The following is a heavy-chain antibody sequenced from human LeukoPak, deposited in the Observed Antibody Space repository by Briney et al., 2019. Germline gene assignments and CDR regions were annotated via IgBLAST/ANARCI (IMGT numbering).Heavy chain of an antibody. CDR1: GGSMNSRY. CDR3: ARDGGSEFWSGTGYGLDV. D-gene: IGHD3-3*01. CDR2: ISFRGCT. V-gene: IGHV4-4*07. Sequence: PSETLSLTCTVSGGSMNSRYWNWIRQPAGKGLEWIGRISFRGCTDYISSLKSRVTMSLDTSKNQFSLTLASLTAADTAVYYCARDGGSEFWSGTGYGLDVWGQGTTVIVSS. J-gene: IGHJ6*02.